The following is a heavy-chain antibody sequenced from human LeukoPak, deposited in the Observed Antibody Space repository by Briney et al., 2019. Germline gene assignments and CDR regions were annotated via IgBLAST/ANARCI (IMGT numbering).Heavy chain of an antibody. J-gene: IGHJ4*02. CDR1: GFTFSSYA. CDR3: AKDYRGSDPMFDY. Sequence: GGSLRLSCVASGFTFSSYAMSWVRQAPGRGLEWVSSINGSGAETWYTDSVKGRFTISRDNSKNTLYLQMNSMRAEDTAVYHCAKDYRGSDPMFDYWGQGTLVTVSS. CDR2: INGSGAET. D-gene: IGHD3-10*01. V-gene: IGHV3-23*01.